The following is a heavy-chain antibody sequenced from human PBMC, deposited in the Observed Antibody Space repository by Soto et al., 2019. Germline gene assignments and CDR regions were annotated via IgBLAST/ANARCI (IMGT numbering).Heavy chain of an antibody. V-gene: IGHV4-59*01. CDR1: GGSISSYY. J-gene: IGHJ4*02. D-gene: IGHD6-19*01. Sequence: SETLSLTCTVSGGSISSYYWSWIRQPPGKGLEWIGYIYYSGSTNYNPSLKSRVTISVDTSKNQFSLKLISVTAAYTAVYYCASSPYIFGWSPLSRRSSHSWYQRTMVTGSS. CDR3: ASSPYIFGWSPLSRRSSHS. CDR2: IYYSGST.